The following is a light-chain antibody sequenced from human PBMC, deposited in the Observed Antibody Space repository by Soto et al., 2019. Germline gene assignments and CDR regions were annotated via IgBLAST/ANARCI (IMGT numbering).Light chain of an antibody. J-gene: IGKJ2*01. CDR2: DGT. CDR3: QEYDSYSYA. V-gene: IGKV1-5*01. Sequence: DIQMAQSPSTLSESVRERVTITFRASESVGMWLAWYQQKPGKAPKLVMYDGTTLESGVPSRFSGRSSDTEFTLAISGLQPDDFATYYCQEYDSYSYAFGQGTKVDIK. CDR1: ESVGMW.